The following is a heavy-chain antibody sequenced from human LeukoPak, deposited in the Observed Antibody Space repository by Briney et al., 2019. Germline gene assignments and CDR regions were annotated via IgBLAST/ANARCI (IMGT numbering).Heavy chain of an antibody. J-gene: IGHJ5*02. Sequence: ASVKVSCKASGYTFTGYYIHWVRQAPGQGLEWMGWINPNTGGAKYARKFQGRVTMTRDTSITTTYMGLSRLSSDDTAVYYCAKGRVVAGTKSLMYHWLDPWGQGTLVTVSS. D-gene: IGHD6-19*01. CDR2: INPNTGGA. CDR3: AKGRVVAGTKSLMYHWLDP. CDR1: GYTFTGYY. V-gene: IGHV1-2*02.